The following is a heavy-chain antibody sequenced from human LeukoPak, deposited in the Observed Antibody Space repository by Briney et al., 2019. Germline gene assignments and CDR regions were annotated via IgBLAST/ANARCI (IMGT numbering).Heavy chain of an antibody. V-gene: IGHV4-59*12. CDR1: GGSISSYY. CDR2: IYYSGST. D-gene: IGHD1-26*01. Sequence: SETLSLTCTVSGGSISSYYWNWIRQPPGKGLEWIGYIYYSGSTNYNPSLKSRVTMSVDTSKNQFSLKLSSVTAADTAVYYCARSPESRIVGATHYYYYYGMDVWGQVTTVTVSS. CDR3: ARSPESRIVGATHYYYYYGMDV. J-gene: IGHJ6*02.